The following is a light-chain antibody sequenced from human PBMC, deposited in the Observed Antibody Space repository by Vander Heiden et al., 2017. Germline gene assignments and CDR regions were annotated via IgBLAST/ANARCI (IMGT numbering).Light chain of an antibody. CDR3: QSYDSSLSGFVV. Sequence: QSVLPQPPSVSGAPGQRVTISCTGSSSNIGTGHDVHWYQQLPGTAPKLLVYGNTNRPSGVPDRFSGSKSGTSASLAITGLQAEDEADYYCQSYDSSLSGFVVFGGGTKLTVL. CDR2: GNT. J-gene: IGLJ2*01. CDR1: SSNIGTGHD. V-gene: IGLV1-40*01.